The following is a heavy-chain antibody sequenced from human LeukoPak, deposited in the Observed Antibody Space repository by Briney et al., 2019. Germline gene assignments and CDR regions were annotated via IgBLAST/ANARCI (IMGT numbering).Heavy chain of an antibody. CDR3: ARRRGVLRIAVAGPLPYYFDY. CDR2: ISAYNGNT. D-gene: IGHD6-19*01. Sequence: GASVKVSCKASGYTFTSYGISWVRQAPGQGLEWMGWISAYNGNTNYAQKLQGRVTMTTDTSTSTAYMELRSLRSDDTAVYYCARRRGVLRIAVAGPLPYYFDYWGQGTLVTVSS. J-gene: IGHJ4*02. V-gene: IGHV1-18*01. CDR1: GYTFTSYG.